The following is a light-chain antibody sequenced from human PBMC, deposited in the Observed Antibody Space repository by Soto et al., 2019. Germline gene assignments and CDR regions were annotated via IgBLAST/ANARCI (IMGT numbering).Light chain of an antibody. Sequence: EVVLKQSQVTLSFSPGERATLSCRASQSFRGLLAWYQQKPGQAPRLLIYDAYNRATGIPPRFSGSGSGTDGTITISSLEKEDAAVYDCQQRHMWPITFGQGTRLEIK. J-gene: IGKJ5*01. CDR1: QSFRGL. CDR2: DAY. V-gene: IGKV3-11*01. CDR3: QQRHMWPIT.